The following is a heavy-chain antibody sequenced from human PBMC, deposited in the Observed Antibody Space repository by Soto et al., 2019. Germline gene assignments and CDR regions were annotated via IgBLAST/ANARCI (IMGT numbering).Heavy chain of an antibody. J-gene: IGHJ4*02. V-gene: IGHV4-38-2*01. CDR3: ARSPMAVAGKGKYYFDY. CDR1: ADSIIGIYH. Sequence: SETLSLTCAVSADSIIGIYHWAWLRQSPGRGLEWIASIYPTGTTYYNPSLKSRVTIPVDTSKNQFSLKLSSVTAADTAVYYCARSPMAVAGKGKYYFDYWGQGTLVTVSS. CDR2: IYPTGTT. D-gene: IGHD6-19*01.